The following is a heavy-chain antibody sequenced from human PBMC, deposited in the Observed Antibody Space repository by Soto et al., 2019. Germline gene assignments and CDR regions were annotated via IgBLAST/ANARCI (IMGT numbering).Heavy chain of an antibody. CDR2: ITWNSRVL. J-gene: IGHJ3*02. D-gene: IGHD6-19*01. V-gene: IGHV3-9*01. CDR3: ARSSGWYEADAFDM. CDR1: GLNFDDFA. Sequence: EVQLVESGGRLVQPGRSLRLSCVGTGLNFDDFAMHWVRQAPGKGLEWVSGITWNSRVLAYADSVKGRFTISRDNARNSLYLQMDSLRDEDTATYFCARSSGWYEADAFDMWGQGTMVTVSA.